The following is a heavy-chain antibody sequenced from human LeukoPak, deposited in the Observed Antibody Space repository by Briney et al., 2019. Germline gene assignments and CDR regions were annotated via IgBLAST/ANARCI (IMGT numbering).Heavy chain of an antibody. CDR1: GGSISSGSYF. CDR2: IYSSGST. D-gene: IGHD2-21*02. V-gene: IGHV4-61*02. J-gene: IGHJ4*02. CDR3: ARDSEIRLCGGDCHLDH. Sequence: SQTLSLTCTVSGGSISSGSYFWSWIRQPAGKGLEWIGRIYSSGSTNYNPSLQSRVTMSIDTSKNQFSLKLSSVTAADTAVYYCARDSEIRLCGGDCHLDHWGQGTLVTVSS.